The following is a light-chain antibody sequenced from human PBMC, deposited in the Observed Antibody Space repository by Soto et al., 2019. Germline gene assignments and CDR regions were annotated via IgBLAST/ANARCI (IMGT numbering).Light chain of an antibody. V-gene: IGKV3-20*01. CDR2: GAS. CDR3: QQYGSSPT. CDR1: QSVSSSY. Sequence: EIVLTQSPGTLSLSPGERATLSCRASQSVSSSYFAWYQQKPGQAPRLLISGASSRATGIPDRCSGSGSGKDFTLTISRLEPEDFAVYYCQQYGSSPTFGQGTKVEIK. J-gene: IGKJ1*01.